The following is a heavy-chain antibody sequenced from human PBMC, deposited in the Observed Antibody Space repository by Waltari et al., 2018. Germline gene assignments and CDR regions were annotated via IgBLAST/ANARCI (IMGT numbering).Heavy chain of an antibody. D-gene: IGHD4-4*01. V-gene: IGHV3-48*04. Sequence: EVQLVESGGGLVQPGGSLRLSCAASGFTFSSYSMNWVRQAPGKGLEWVSYISSSSSTIYDADSVKGRFTISRDNAKNSLYLQMNSLRAEDTAVYYCAGADYNEDNWFDPWGQGTLVTVSS. CDR2: ISSSSSTI. CDR3: AGADYNEDNWFDP. J-gene: IGHJ5*02. CDR1: GFTFSSYS.